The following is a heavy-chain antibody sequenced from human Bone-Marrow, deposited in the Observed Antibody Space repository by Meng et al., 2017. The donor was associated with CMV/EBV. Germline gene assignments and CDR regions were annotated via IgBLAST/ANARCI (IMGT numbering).Heavy chain of an antibody. CDR3: ARDRGGYCSSTSCYDYYYGMDV. CDR2: ISAYNGNT. J-gene: IGHJ6*01. CDR1: GYTFTSYG. D-gene: IGHD2-2*03. V-gene: IGHV1-18*01. Sequence: ASVKVSCKASGYTFTSYGISWVRQAPGQGLEWMGWISAYNGNTNYAQKLQGRVTMTTDTSTSTAYMELRSLRSDDTAVYYCARDRGGYCSSTSCYDYYYGMDVWGQGTTVTCYS.